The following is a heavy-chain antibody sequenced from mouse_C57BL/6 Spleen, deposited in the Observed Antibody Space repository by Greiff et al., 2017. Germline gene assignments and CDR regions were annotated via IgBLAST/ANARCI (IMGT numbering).Heavy chain of an antibody. J-gene: IGHJ2*01. V-gene: IGHV5-16*01. D-gene: IGHD1-1*01. CDR2: INYDGSST. CDR1: GFTFSDYY. CDR3: AREGSYGLFDY. Sequence: EVKLMESEGGLVQPGSSMKLSCTASGFTFSDYYMAWVRQVPEKGLEWVANINYDGSSTYYLDSLKSRFIISRDNAKNILYLQMSSLKSEDTATYYCAREGSYGLFDYWGQGTTRTVSS.